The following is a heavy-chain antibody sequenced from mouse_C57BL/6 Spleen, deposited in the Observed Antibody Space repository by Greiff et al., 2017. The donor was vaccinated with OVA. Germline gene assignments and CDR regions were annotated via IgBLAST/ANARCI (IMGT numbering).Heavy chain of an antibody. CDR1: GYTFTSYW. Sequence: QVQLQQPGAELVKPGASVKLSCKASGYTFTSYWMHWVKQRPGQGLEWIGMIHPTSGSTNYNEKFKSKATLTVDKSSSTAYMQLSSLTSEDSAVXYCARLGGYYSNYTGFAYWGQGTLVTVSA. CDR2: IHPTSGST. CDR3: ARLGGYYSNYTGFAY. D-gene: IGHD2-5*01. J-gene: IGHJ3*01. V-gene: IGHV1-64*01.